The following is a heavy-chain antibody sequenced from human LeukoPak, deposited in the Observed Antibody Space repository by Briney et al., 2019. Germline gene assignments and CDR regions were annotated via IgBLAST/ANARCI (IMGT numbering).Heavy chain of an antibody. D-gene: IGHD4-11*01. CDR2: IRYDGSNK. J-gene: IGHJ4*02. CDR3: TVTTKGY. CDR1: GFNFSSYG. V-gene: IGHV3-30*02. Sequence: GGSLRLSCAAPGFNFSSYGMHWVRQAPGKGLEWVAFIRYDGSNKYYADSVKGRFTISRDNSKNTLYLQMNSLRGEDTALYYCTVTTKGYWGQGTLVTVSS.